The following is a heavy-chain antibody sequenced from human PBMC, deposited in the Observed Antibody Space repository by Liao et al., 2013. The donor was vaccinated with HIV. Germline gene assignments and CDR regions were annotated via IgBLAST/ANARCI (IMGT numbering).Heavy chain of an antibody. V-gene: IGHV4-34*01. CDR1: AGSFSGYY. CDR3: ARGFSNYPGWFDP. CDR2: INDSGST. J-gene: IGHJ5*02. Sequence: QLQLQESGPGLVKPSETLSLTCAVYAGSFSGYYWSWIRQPPGKGLEWIGEINDSGSTKYNPSLKSRVTISLDTSKRQFFLKVTSVTAADTAVYYCARGFSNYPGWFDPWGQGALVTVSS. D-gene: IGHD4-11*01.